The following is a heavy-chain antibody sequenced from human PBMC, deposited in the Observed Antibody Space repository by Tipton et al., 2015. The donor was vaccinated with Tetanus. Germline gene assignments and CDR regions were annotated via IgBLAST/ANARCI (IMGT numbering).Heavy chain of an antibody. CDR2: IYYSGST. CDR1: GGSINNYY. J-gene: IGHJ4*02. Sequence: TLSLTCTVSGGSINNYYWSWIRQPPGKGLEWIGYIYYSGSTNYNPSLKSRVTISVDTSKNQFSLKLSSVTAADTAVYYCARYYDSSGYYRRRYTSSFDYWGQGTLVTVSS. V-gene: IGHV4-59*01. D-gene: IGHD3-22*01. CDR3: ARYYDSSGYYRRRYTSSFDY.